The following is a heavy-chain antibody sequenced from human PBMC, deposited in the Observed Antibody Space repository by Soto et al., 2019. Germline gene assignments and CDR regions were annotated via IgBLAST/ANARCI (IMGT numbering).Heavy chain of an antibody. CDR3: ARDLGVGAAGRGYYYYYGMDV. Sequence: PVGSLRLSCAASGFTFSSYAMSWVRQAPGKGLEWVANIKQDGSEDYYLDSVKGRFTISRDNAKRSLYLQMNSLRAEDTALYYCARDLGVGAAGRGYYYYYGMDVWGQGTTVTVSS. CDR2: IKQDGSED. D-gene: IGHD6-13*01. J-gene: IGHJ6*02. CDR1: GFTFSSYA. V-gene: IGHV3-7*03.